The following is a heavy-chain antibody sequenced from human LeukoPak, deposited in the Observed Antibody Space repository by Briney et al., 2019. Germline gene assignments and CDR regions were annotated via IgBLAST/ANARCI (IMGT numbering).Heavy chain of an antibody. Sequence: GGSLRLSCAASGFTFSNAWMSWVRQAPGKGLEWVGRIKSKTDGGTTDYAAPVKGRFTISRDDSKNTLYLQMNSLKTEDTAVYYCTTVANSGSYYQRIGYGMDVWGQGTTVTVSS. V-gene: IGHV3-15*01. CDR3: TTVANSGSYYQRIGYGMDV. J-gene: IGHJ6*02. CDR1: GFTFSNAW. CDR2: IKSKTDGGTT. D-gene: IGHD1-26*01.